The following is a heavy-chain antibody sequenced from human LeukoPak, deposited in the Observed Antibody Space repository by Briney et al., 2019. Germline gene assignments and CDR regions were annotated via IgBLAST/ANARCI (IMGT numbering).Heavy chain of an antibody. CDR1: GFTFSSYS. V-gene: IGHV3-21*01. Sequence: GGSLRLSCAASGFTFSSYSMNWVRQAPGKGLEWVSSISSTSYIYYVDSVKGRFTISRDNAKNSLYLQMNSLRVEDTAVYYCARNAFDSWGQGTMVTVSS. J-gene: IGHJ3*02. CDR3: ARNAFDS. CDR2: ISSTSYI.